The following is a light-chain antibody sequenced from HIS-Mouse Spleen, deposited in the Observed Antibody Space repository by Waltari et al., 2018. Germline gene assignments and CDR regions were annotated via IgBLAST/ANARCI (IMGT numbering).Light chain of an antibody. CDR1: ALPSKF. CDR2: EDS. CDR3: YSTDSSGNHRRV. J-gene: IGLJ3*02. Sequence: SYELTQPPSVSVSSGQTARFTCSGDALPSKFAYWYQQKSGLAPVLVFYEDSKRPSGFPERFYGSSSETMATWTINEAQEEDGADYYGYSTDSSGNHRRVFGGGTKLTVL. V-gene: IGLV3-10*01.